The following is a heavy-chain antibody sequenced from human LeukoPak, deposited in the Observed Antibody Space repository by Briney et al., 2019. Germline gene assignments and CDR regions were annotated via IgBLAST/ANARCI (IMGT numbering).Heavy chain of an antibody. V-gene: IGHV1-18*01. CDR2: ISAYNGNT. D-gene: IGHD6-19*01. J-gene: IGHJ4*02. CDR1: GYTFTSYG. CDR3: ARDLDEAVAGTLDY. Sequence: GASVKVSCKASGYTFTSYGISWVRQAPGQGLEWMGWISAYNGNTNYARKLQGRVTMTTDTSTSTAYMELRSLRSDDTAVYYCARDLDEAVAGTLDYWGQGTLVTVSS.